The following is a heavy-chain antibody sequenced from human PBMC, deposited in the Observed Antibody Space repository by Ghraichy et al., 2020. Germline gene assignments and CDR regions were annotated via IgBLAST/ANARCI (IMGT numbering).Heavy chain of an antibody. D-gene: IGHD2-15*01. V-gene: IGHV3-66*01. CDR3: ARDGGSLSGDF. J-gene: IGHJ4*02. Sequence: LTCAASGFTVSRNYMSWVRQAPGKGLECVASIYSGGATYYTDSVKGRFTISRDNSKNTLYLQMNSLRAEDTAVYYCARDGGSLSGDFWGQGTLVTVSS. CDR1: GFTVSRNY. CDR2: IYSGGAT.